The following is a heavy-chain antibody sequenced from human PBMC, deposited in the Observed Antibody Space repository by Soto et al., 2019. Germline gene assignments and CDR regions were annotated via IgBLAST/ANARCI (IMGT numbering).Heavy chain of an antibody. Sequence: ASVKVSCKVSGYTLTELSMHWVRQAPGKGLEWMGGFDPEDGETIYAQKFQGRVTMTEDTSTDTAYMELSSLRSEDTAVYYCATDARVYAIRDDAFDIWGQGTMVTVS. J-gene: IGHJ3*02. D-gene: IGHD2-8*01. CDR1: GYTLTELS. CDR3: ATDARVYAIRDDAFDI. CDR2: FDPEDGET. V-gene: IGHV1-24*01.